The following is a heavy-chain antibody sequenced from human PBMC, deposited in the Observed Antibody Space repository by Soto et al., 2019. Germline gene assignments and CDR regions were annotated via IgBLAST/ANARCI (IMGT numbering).Heavy chain of an antibody. V-gene: IGHV3-23*01. CDR1: GFTFSSYS. CDR3: AKDHRYSSGSSDY. CDR2: ISSSVAST. D-gene: IGHD6-19*01. J-gene: IGHJ4*02. Sequence: GGSLRLSCAASGFTFSSYSMNWVRQAPGKGLEWVSSISSSVASTYYADSVKGRFTISRDNSKNTLYLQMNSLRAEDTAVYYCAKDHRYSSGSSDYWGQGTLVTVSS.